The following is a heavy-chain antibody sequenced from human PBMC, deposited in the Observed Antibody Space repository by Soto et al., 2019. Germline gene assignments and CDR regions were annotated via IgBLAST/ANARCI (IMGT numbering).Heavy chain of an antibody. CDR3: ARHNGYCSSTSCYDAFDI. CDR1: GGSISSSSYY. J-gene: IGHJ3*02. D-gene: IGHD2-2*03. Sequence: SETLSLTCTVSGGSISSSSYYWGWIRQPPGKGLEWIGSIYYSGSTYYNPSLKSRVTISVDTSKNQFSLKLSSVTAADTAVYYCARHNGYCSSTSCYDAFDIWGQGTMVTVSS. V-gene: IGHV4-39*01. CDR2: IYYSGST.